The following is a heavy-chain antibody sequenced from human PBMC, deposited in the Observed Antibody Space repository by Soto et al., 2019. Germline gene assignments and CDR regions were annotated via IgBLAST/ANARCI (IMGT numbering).Heavy chain of an antibody. CDR2: IHYSGTI. D-gene: IGHD3-22*01. CDR3: ARAHRYYDYPDI. J-gene: IGHJ3*02. Sequence: QVQLQESGPGLVKASQTLSLTCTVSGASVNSGDYYWSWVRQPPGRGLEWIGYIHYSGTIYYNSSLKSRVQILVETFKNQSSLPVSSVPAADTAVYYCARAHRYYDYPDIWGQGTTVTVSS. V-gene: IGHV4-30-4*01. CDR1: GASVNSGDYY.